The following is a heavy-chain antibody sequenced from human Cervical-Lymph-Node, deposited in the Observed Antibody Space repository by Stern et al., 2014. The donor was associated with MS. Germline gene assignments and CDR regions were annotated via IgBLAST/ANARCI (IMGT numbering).Heavy chain of an antibody. CDR3: ARVQQLVAYNWFDP. CDR1: GFTVSSNY. V-gene: IGHV3-66*02. J-gene: IGHJ5*02. CDR2: IYSGGST. D-gene: IGHD6-13*01. Sequence: EVHLVESGGGLVQPGGSLRLSCAASGFTVSSNYMSWVRQAPGKGLEWVSVIYSGGSTYYADSVKGRFTISRDNSKNTLYLQMNSLRAEDTAVYYCARVQQLVAYNWFDPWGQGTLVTVSS.